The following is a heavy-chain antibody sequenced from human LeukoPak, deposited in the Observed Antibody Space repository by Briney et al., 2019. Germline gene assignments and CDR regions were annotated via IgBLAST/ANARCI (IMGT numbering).Heavy chain of an antibody. CDR1: GGTFSSYA. CDR2: IIAILGIA. CDR3: AEEDRIAAAG. Sequence: SVKVSCKASGGTFSSYAISWVRQAPGQGLEWMGRIIAILGIANYAQKFQGRVTITADKSTSTAYMELSSLRSEDTAVYYCAEEDRIAAAGWGQGTLVTVSS. V-gene: IGHV1-69*04. J-gene: IGHJ4*02. D-gene: IGHD6-13*01.